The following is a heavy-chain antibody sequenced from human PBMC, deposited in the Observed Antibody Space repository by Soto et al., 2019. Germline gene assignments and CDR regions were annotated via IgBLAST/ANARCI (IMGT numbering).Heavy chain of an antibody. J-gene: IGHJ5*02. Sequence: QITLKEAGPTLVKPTQTLTLTCTFSGLSLSTSGVGVGWIRQPPGKALEWLALIYWNDDKRYSPSLKSRLTKPKDTSRNQVVLTITNIDPVDTATYYCAHSWELGPYNLFDRWGHGTLVNVSS. CDR3: AHSWELGPYNLFDR. V-gene: IGHV2-5*01. D-gene: IGHD1-26*01. CDR1: GLSLSTSGVG. CDR2: IYWNDDK.